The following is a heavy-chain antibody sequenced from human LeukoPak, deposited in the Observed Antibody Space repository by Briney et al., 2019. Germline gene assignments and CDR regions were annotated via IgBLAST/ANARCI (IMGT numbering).Heavy chain of an antibody. CDR3: AKGQQLVKLDS. Sequence: GGSLRLSCAASGFTFSSYGMHWVRQAPGKGLEWVAVISYDGSNKYYADSVKGRFTISRDNSKNTLYLQMNSLRAEDTAVYYCAKGQQLVKLDSWGQGTLVTVSS. CDR1: GFTFSSYG. D-gene: IGHD6-6*01. J-gene: IGHJ4*02. V-gene: IGHV3-30*18. CDR2: ISYDGSNK.